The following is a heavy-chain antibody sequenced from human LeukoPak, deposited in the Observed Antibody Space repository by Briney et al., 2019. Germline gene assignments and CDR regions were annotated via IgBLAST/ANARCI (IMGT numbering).Heavy chain of an antibody. V-gene: IGHV4-39*01. CDR2: IYYSWST. Sequence: SETLSLTCTVSGGSISSSSYYWGWIRQPPGKGLEWIGSIYYSWSTYYNPSLKSRVTISVDTSKNQFSLKLSSVTAADTAVYYCATTSPPYDSWGQGTLVTVSS. J-gene: IGHJ5*02. CDR1: GGSISSSSYY. CDR3: ATTSPPYDS. D-gene: IGHD3-3*01.